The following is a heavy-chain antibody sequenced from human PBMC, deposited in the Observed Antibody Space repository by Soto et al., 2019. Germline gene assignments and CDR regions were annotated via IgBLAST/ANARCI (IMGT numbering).Heavy chain of an antibody. D-gene: IGHD3-22*01. V-gene: IGHV4-31*03. Sequence: SETLSLTCTVSGGSISSGGYYWSWIRQHPGKGLEWIGYICYSGSTYYNPSLKSRVTISVDTSKNQFSLKLSSVTAADTAVYYCARENDSSGYYIFDYWGQGTLVTVSS. CDR2: ICYSGST. CDR1: GGSISSGGYY. CDR3: ARENDSSGYYIFDY. J-gene: IGHJ4*02.